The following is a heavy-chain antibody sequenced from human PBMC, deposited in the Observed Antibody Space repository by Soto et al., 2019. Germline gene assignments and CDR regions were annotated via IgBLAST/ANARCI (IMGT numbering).Heavy chain of an antibody. V-gene: IGHV4-34*01. CDR2: INHNGGT. Sequence: QVQLQQWGAGLLKPSETLSLTCAVHGWTFSGYYWSWVRQPPGKGLEWIGEINHNGGTNYNPSLDSRITISVDTYRNQFSLRVNSVTAADTAVYYCARGDWSTRFQNWGRGTLVTVSS. J-gene: IGHJ1*01. CDR1: GWTFSGYY. D-gene: IGHD3-3*01. CDR3: ARGDWSTRFQN.